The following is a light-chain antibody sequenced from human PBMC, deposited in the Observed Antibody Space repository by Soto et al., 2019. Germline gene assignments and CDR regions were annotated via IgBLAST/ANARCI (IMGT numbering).Light chain of an antibody. V-gene: IGKV3-11*01. Sequence: EIVLTQSPATLSLSPGERATLSCRASQSVSSYLAWYQQKPGQAPMLLIYDASNRATGIPARFSGRGSGTDFNLTISSLEPEDFAVFYCQQRSNWPLTFGGGTKVEIK. J-gene: IGKJ4*01. CDR2: DAS. CDR1: QSVSSY. CDR3: QQRSNWPLT.